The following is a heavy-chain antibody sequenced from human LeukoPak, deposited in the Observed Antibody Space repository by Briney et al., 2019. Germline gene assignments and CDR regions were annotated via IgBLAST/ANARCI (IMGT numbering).Heavy chain of an antibody. D-gene: IGHD4-11*01. J-gene: IGHJ4*02. V-gene: IGHV4-61*02. CDR2: IYTSGST. Sequence: SQTLSLTCTVSGGSVSSGSYYWSWIRQPAGKGLEWIGRIYTSGSTNYNPSLKSRVTISVDTCKNQFSLKLSSVTAADTAVYYCARAPPSNYVDYWGQGTLVTVSS. CDR1: GGSVSSGSYY. CDR3: ARAPPSNYVDY.